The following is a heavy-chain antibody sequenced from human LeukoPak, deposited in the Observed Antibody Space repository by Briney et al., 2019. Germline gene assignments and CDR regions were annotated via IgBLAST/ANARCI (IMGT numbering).Heavy chain of an antibody. D-gene: IGHD4-17*01. Sequence: GGSLRLSCAASGSTVSSNYMSWVRQAPGEGLEWVSVIYSGGSTYYADSVKGRFTISRDNSKNTLYLQMNSLRAEDTAVYYCARDSGDYGSYYYYYYMDVWGKGTTVTVSS. J-gene: IGHJ6*03. CDR3: ARDSGDYGSYYYYYYMDV. CDR1: GSTVSSNY. CDR2: IYSGGST. V-gene: IGHV3-53*01.